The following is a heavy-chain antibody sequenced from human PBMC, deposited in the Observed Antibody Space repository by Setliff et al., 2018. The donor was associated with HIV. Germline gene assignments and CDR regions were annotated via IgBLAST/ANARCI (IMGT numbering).Heavy chain of an antibody. Sequence: SETLSLTCAVYGGSFSDYYWSWIRQPPGKGLEWIGEINHSGSTNYNPSLKRRVTISVDTSKNQFPLKLNSVTAADTAVYYCARVRLELRQSWFDSWGQGSPVTSPQ. D-gene: IGHD1-7*01. CDR3: ARVRLELRQSWFDS. V-gene: IGHV4-34*01. CDR2: INHSGST. J-gene: IGHJ5*01. CDR1: GGSFSDYY.